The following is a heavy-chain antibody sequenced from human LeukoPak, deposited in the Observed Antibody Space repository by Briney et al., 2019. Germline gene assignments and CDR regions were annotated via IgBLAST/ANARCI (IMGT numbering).Heavy chain of an antibody. D-gene: IGHD5-24*01. J-gene: IGHJ6*02. V-gene: IGHV4-59*08. CDR1: GASIRSYY. Sequence: PSETLSLTCSVSGASIRSYYWTWIRQPPGKGLEWIGYVYYSGRTNYNPSLKSRVTISVDTSKNLFSLNLNSVTAADTAVYYCARLGRRYGYPPKYYYGMDVWGQGTTVTVSS. CDR3: ARLGRRYGYPPKYYYGMDV. CDR2: VYYSGRT.